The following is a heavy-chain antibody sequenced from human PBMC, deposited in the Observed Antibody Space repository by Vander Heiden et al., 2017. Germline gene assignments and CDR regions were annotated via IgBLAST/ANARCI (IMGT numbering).Heavy chain of an antibody. J-gene: IGHJ5*02. CDR2: ISSSGSTI. D-gene: IGHD6-6*01. Sequence: QVQLVESGGGLVKPGGSLRLSCAASGFTFRDYYMSWIRQAPGKGLEWFSYISSSGSTIYYADSVKGRFTISRDSAKNSLYLQMNSLRAEDTAVYYCANGVPQYSPRWFDPWGQGTLVTVSS. V-gene: IGHV3-11*01. CDR1: GFTFRDYY. CDR3: ANGVPQYSPRWFDP.